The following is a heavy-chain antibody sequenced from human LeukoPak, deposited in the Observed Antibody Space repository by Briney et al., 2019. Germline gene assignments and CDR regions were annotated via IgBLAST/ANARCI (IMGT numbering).Heavy chain of an antibody. CDR2: INHSGIT. V-gene: IGHV4-30-2*01. J-gene: IGHJ4*02. CDR1: GGSISSGGYT. Sequence: PSQTLSLTCAASGGSISSGGYTWGWLRQPQGKGLDWIGYINHSGITYYNPSLKSRVAISVDRSKNQCSLKLSSVTGADTAVYYCGRGAYGSLQRWGQGTLVTVSS. CDR3: GRGAYGSLQR. D-gene: IGHD3-10*01.